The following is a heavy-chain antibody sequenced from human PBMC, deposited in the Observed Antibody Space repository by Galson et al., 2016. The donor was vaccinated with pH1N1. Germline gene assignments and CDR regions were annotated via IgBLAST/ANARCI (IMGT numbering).Heavy chain of an antibody. V-gene: IGHV1-24*01. CDR2: FDPENDET. D-gene: IGHD2/OR15-2a*01. J-gene: IGHJ4*02. Sequence: SVKVSCKVSGYTLSDLSIHWVRQAPGKGFEWMGGFDPENDETIYAQRFRGRVTMTEDTPPHTAYMKLNSLRSDDTAVYYSVTARAGGYFQGAFDNWGQGTLVNVSS. CDR1: GYTLSDLS. CDR3: VTARAGGYFQGAFDN.